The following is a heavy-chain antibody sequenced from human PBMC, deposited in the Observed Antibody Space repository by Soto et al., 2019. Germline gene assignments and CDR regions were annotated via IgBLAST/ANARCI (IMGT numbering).Heavy chain of an antibody. Sequence: SETLSLTCTVSGASFSGYHWSWSRQFPGKELERLGYISYSGTTNYNPSLKSRVTMSIDTSKNQFSLQLNSVTVADTAVYYCAGWIQLQQYYYYGMDVWGQGTTVTVSS. CDR2: ISYSGTT. CDR1: GASFSGYH. V-gene: IGHV4-59*01. D-gene: IGHD5-18*01. CDR3: AGWIQLQQYYYYGMDV. J-gene: IGHJ6*02.